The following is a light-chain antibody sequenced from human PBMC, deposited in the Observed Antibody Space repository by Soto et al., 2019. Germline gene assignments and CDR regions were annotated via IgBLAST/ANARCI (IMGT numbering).Light chain of an antibody. CDR3: ETWDSNTRM. Sequence: QAVVTQSSSASASLGSSVKLTCTLSSGHSSYIIAWHQQQPGKAPRYLMKLEGSGSYNKGSGVPDRFSGSSSGADRYLTISNLQFEDEADYYCETWDSNTRMFGGGTQLTVL. CDR1: SGHSSYI. V-gene: IGLV4-60*02. J-gene: IGLJ7*01. CDR2: LEGSGSY.